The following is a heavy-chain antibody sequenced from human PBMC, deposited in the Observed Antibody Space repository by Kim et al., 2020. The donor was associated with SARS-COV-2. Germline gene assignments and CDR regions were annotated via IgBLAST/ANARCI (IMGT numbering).Heavy chain of an antibody. D-gene: IGHD3-10*01. J-gene: IGHJ5*02. CDR3: ARVNYYGSGFGFDP. Sequence: AQKFQGRVTMTRDTSTSTVYMELSSLRSEDTAVYYCARVNYYGSGFGFDPWGQGTLVTVSS. V-gene: IGHV1-46*01.